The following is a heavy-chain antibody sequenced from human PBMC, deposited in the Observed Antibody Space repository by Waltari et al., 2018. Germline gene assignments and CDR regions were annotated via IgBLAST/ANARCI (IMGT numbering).Heavy chain of an antibody. J-gene: IGHJ4*02. V-gene: IGHV4-38-2*02. Sequence: QVQLQESGPGLVKPSETLSLTCAVSGYSISSGYYWGWIRQPPGKGLEWIGSIYHSGSTYYNPSLKSRVTISVDTSKNQFSLKLSSVTAADTAVYYCTTDFGVRGNDYWGQGTLVTVSS. D-gene: IGHD3-3*01. CDR2: IYHSGST. CDR1: GYSISSGYY. CDR3: TTDFGVRGNDY.